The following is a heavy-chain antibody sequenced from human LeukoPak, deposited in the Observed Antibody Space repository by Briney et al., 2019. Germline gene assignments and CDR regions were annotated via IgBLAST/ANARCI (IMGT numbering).Heavy chain of an antibody. CDR2: ISAYNGNT. CDR1: GYTLTNYG. V-gene: IGHV1-18*01. J-gene: IGHJ3*02. CDR3: ARDYYYDSGRDAFDI. Sequence: GASVKVSCKAPGYTLTNYGISWERQAPGQGLEWMAWISAYNGNTNYAQKLQGRVTLTTDTSTSTAYMEVMSLRSDDTAVYYCARDYYYDSGRDAFDIWGQGTMVTVSS. D-gene: IGHD3-22*01.